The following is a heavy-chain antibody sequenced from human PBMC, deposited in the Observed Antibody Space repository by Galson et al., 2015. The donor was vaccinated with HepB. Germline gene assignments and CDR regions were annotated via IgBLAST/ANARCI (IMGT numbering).Heavy chain of an antibody. Sequence: SLRLSCAASGFSFNDYGLHWVRQAPGKGLEWLSVICRGEGSNKYYADPVKGRFTVSRDNSKRTLYLQMNSLRVEDTAIYYCATERRHNTGWFALDSWGQGALVTVSS. CDR2: ICRGEGSNK. CDR3: ATERRHNTGWFALDS. CDR1: GFSFNDYG. J-gene: IGHJ4*02. D-gene: IGHD6-19*01. V-gene: IGHV3-33*01.